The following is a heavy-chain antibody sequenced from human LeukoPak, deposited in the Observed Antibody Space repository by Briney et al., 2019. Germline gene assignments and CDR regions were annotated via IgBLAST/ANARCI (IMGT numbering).Heavy chain of an antibody. D-gene: IGHD5-12*01. CDR3: ARGDDYKSTLFDY. Sequence: TSETLSLTCTVSGASITRYFWNWIRQPPGKELEWIGYISSGGSTNYNPSLKSRVTISIDTSTNQFSLKLTSATAADTAVYYCARGDDYKSTLFDYWGQGTLVTVSS. J-gene: IGHJ4*02. CDR1: GASITRYF. CDR2: ISSGGST. V-gene: IGHV4-59*01.